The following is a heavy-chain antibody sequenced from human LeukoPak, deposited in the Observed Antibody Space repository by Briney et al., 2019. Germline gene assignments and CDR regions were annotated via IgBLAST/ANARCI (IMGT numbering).Heavy chain of an antibody. V-gene: IGHV4-30-4*01. Sequence: SQTLFLTCTVSGGSISSGDYYWRWIRQPPGKGLEWIGYIYYSGSTYYNPSLKSRVTISVDTSKNQFSLKLSSVTAADTAVYYCASEGIQRGIDYWGQGTLVTVSS. J-gene: IGHJ4*02. CDR1: GGSISSGDYY. D-gene: IGHD5-18*01. CDR3: ASEGIQRGIDY. CDR2: IYYSGST.